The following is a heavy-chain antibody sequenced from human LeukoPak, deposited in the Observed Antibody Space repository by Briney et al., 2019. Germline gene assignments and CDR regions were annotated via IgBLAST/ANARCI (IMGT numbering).Heavy chain of an antibody. CDR2: IIPIFGTA. J-gene: IGHJ5*02. V-gene: IGHV1-69*01. CDR1: GGTFSIYA. Sequence: SVKVSCKASGGTFSIYAISWVRQAPGQGLEWMGGIIPIFGTANYAQKFQGRVTITADESTSTAYMELSSLRSEDTAVYYCARCVGQWLVTWFDPWGQGTLVTVSS. CDR3: ARCVGQWLVTWFDP. D-gene: IGHD6-19*01.